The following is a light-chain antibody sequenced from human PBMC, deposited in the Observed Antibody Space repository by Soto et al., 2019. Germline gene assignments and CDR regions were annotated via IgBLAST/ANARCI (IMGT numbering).Light chain of an antibody. Sequence: QSVLTQVASVSGSPGQSITISCTGTSSDVGTFNLVSWYQQHPGEAPRLMIYEVIKRPSGVSNRFSGSKSGNTASLTISGLQAEDEADYYCCSYAGSSVYVFGTGTKSPS. V-gene: IGLV2-23*02. CDR1: SSDVGTFNL. J-gene: IGLJ1*01. CDR2: EVI. CDR3: CSYAGSSVYV.